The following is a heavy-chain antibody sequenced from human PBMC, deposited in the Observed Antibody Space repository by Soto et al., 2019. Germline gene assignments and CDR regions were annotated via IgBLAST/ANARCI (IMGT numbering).Heavy chain of an antibody. CDR3: ARGPYYDILTGYYPFDY. CDR2: IYYNGST. Sequence: SETLSLTCTVSGDSISSYYWSWIRQPPGKGLEWIGYIYYNGSTNYNPSLKSRVTISVDTSKNQFPLKLSSVTAADTAVYYCARGPYYDILTGYYPFDYWGQGTLVTVSS. V-gene: IGHV4-59*01. CDR1: GDSISSYY. J-gene: IGHJ4*02. D-gene: IGHD3-9*01.